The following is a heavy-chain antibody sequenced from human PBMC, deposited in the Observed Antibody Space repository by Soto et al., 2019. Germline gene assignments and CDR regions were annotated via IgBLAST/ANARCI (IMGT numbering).Heavy chain of an antibody. CDR3: ARQRGNYFDY. V-gene: IGHV4-59*01. D-gene: IGHD3-10*01. CDR2: IYYSGST. Sequence: SETLSLTCTVSGGSISSYYWSWIRQPPGRGLEWIGYIYYSGSTNYNPSLKSRVTMSVDTSKKQFSLKLTSVTAADTAVYYCARQRGNYFDYWGQGSLVTVSS. CDR1: GGSISSYY. J-gene: IGHJ4*02.